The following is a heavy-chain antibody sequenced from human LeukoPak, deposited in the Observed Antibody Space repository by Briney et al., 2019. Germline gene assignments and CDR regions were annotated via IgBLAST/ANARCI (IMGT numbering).Heavy chain of an antibody. V-gene: IGHV3-53*01. CDR2: IYSGGST. CDR1: GFTVSSNY. Sequence: PGGSLRLSCAASGFTVSSNYISWVRQAPGKGLESGSVIYSGGSTYYADSVKGRFTISRDNSKNTLYLQMNSLRAEDTAVYYCAIRWFGESSLDYWGQGTLVTVSS. D-gene: IGHD3-10*01. CDR3: AIRWFGESSLDY. J-gene: IGHJ4*02.